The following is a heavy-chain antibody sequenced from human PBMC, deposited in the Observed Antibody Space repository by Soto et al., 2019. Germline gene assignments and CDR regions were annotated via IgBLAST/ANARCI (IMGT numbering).Heavy chain of an antibody. Sequence: SKPLSLTCTVSGGCINNDYWYWIGQPAGKGLEWIGHIFTSGSTNYNPSLKSRVIMSVDTSKNQFSLKLSSVTAADTAVYFCARGVRGASNWFDPRGQGTLVTVS. D-gene: IGHD3-10*02. CDR1: GGCINNDY. V-gene: IGHV4-4*07. CDR2: IFTSGST. CDR3: ARGVRGASNWFDP. J-gene: IGHJ5*02.